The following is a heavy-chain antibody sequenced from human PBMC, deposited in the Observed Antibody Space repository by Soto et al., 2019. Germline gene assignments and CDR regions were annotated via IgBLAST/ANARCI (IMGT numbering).Heavy chain of an antibody. V-gene: IGHV3-21*01. J-gene: IGHJ5*02. D-gene: IGHD3-22*01. Sequence: GGSLRLSCAASGFTFSSYSMNWVHQAPGKGLEWVSSISSSSSYIYYADSVKGRFTISRDNAKNSLYLQMNSLRAEDTAVYYCARDRHYYDSSGYYYWFDPWGQGTLVTVSS. CDR3: ARDRHYYDSSGYYYWFDP. CDR1: GFTFSSYS. CDR2: ISSSSSYI.